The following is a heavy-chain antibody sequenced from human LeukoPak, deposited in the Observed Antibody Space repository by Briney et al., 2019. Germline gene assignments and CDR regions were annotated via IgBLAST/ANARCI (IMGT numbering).Heavy chain of an antibody. Sequence: GGSLRLSCAASGFTFSSYAMSWVRQAPGKGLEWVSSIAGSGRYTYYADSVKGRFTISRDNSKNTLYLQMNSLRAEDTAVYYCARDPGYVWGSYRRGDAFDIWGQGTMVTVSS. D-gene: IGHD3-16*02. V-gene: IGHV3-23*01. CDR1: GFTFSSYA. J-gene: IGHJ3*02. CDR2: IAGSGRYT. CDR3: ARDPGYVWGSYRRGDAFDI.